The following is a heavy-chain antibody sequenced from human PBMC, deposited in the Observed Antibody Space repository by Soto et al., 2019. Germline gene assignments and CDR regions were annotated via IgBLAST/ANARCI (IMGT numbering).Heavy chain of an antibody. Sequence: ASVKVSCKASGYTFTSYGISWVRQAPGQGLEWMGWISAYNGNINYAQKLQGRVTMTTDTSTSTAYMELRSLRSDDTAVYYCARDRVGATLNWFDPWGQGTLVTVSS. CDR3: ARDRVGATLNWFDP. V-gene: IGHV1-18*01. CDR2: ISAYNGNI. J-gene: IGHJ5*02. CDR1: GYTFTSYG. D-gene: IGHD1-26*01.